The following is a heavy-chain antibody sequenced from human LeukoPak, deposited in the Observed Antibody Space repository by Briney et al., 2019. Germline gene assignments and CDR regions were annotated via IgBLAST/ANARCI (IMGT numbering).Heavy chain of an antibody. Sequence: GGSLRLSCAASEFTFSGYWMSWFRQAPGKRLEWVATIKQDGSETDYVDSVKGRFTISRDNAKNSLYLQMNSLRIEDTAVYYCARAQWRRPDYWGQGTLVTVSS. J-gene: IGHJ4*02. D-gene: IGHD5-12*01. CDR1: EFTFSGYW. V-gene: IGHV3-7*02. CDR3: ARAQWRRPDY. CDR2: IKQDGSET.